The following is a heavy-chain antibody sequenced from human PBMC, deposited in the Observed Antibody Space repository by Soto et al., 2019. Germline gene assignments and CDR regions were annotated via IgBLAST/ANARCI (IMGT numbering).Heavy chain of an antibody. Sequence: GGSLRLSCTTSGFTFSTYGMHWVRQAPGKGLEWVSSISSHGRDIFYADSVKGRFTISRDNAKDSLHLQMNSLTGEDSAVYYCARGAALAGKLDLWGQGTLGTVSS. CDR1: GFTFSTYG. CDR3: ARGAALAGKLDL. CDR2: ISSHGRDI. D-gene: IGHD6-19*01. J-gene: IGHJ4*02. V-gene: IGHV3-21*06.